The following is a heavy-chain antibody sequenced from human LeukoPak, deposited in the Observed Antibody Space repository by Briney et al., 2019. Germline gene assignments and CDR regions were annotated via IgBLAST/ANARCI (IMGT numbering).Heavy chain of an antibody. CDR2: ISGTSSSI. J-gene: IGHJ3*02. D-gene: IGHD5-24*01. Sequence: GGSLRLSCAASGFTFSSYSMNWVRQAPGKRLEWISYISGTSSSIYYTPSVKGRFTISRDNGKYSLYLQMNSLRDDDTAVYFCARGTWDGDRTFDIWGQGAMVTVSS. CDR3: ARGTWDGDRTFDI. V-gene: IGHV3-48*02. CDR1: GFTFSSYS.